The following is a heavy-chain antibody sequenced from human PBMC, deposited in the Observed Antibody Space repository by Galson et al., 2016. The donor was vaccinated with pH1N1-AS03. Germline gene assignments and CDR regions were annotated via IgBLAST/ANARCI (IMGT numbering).Heavy chain of an antibody. D-gene: IGHD3-16*02. CDR2: IDPSGGPT. J-gene: IGHJ4*02. V-gene: IGHV1-46*01. CDR3: ARRYYFDY. CDR1: GYTLTRYY. Sequence: SVKVSCKASGYTLTRYYMHWVRQAPGQGLEWMGIIDPSGGPTTYAPTFQGRIAITTDTSTSTVYMELVSMRSDDTAVYYCARRYYFDYWGQGTLVTVSS.